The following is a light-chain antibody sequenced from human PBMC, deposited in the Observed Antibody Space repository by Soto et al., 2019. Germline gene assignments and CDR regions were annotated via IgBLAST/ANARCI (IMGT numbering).Light chain of an antibody. CDR3: GTWDSSLTVWV. J-gene: IGLJ3*02. V-gene: IGLV1-51*02. CDR2: ENN. CDR1: SSNIGNNF. Sequence: QSVLTQPPSVSAAPGQTVTISRAGSSSNIGNNFVSWYQQLPGTAPKLLIYENNKRPSGIPDRFSGSKSGTSASLGITGLQTGDEAVYYCGTWDSSLTVWVFGGGTKLTVL.